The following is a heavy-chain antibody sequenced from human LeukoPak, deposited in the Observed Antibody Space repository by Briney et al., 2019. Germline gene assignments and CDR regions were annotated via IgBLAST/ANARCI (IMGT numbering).Heavy chain of an antibody. CDR1: GFTFSGSA. V-gene: IGHV3-73*01. D-gene: IGHD3-22*01. Sequence: GGSLRLSCAASGFTFSGSAMHWVRQASGKGLEWVARIRSKANNYATSYGASVKGRFTISRDDSKNTAYLQMNSLKTEDTAVYYCTRRYYHDSSGYYNGDYWGQGTLVTVSS. CDR3: TRRYYHDSSGYYNGDY. J-gene: IGHJ4*02. CDR2: IRSKANNYAT.